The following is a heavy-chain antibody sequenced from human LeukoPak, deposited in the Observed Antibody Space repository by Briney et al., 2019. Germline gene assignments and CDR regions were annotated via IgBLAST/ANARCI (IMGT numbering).Heavy chain of an antibody. CDR1: GYTFTSYD. D-gene: IGHD2-15*01. Sequence: ASVKVSCKASGYTFTSYDINWVRQATGQGLEWMGWMNPNSGNTGYAQKFQGRVTMTRNTSISTAYMELSSLRSDDTAVYYCARAVVAATPFDYWGQGTLVTVSS. CDR3: ARAVVAATPFDY. J-gene: IGHJ4*02. V-gene: IGHV1-8*01. CDR2: MNPNSGNT.